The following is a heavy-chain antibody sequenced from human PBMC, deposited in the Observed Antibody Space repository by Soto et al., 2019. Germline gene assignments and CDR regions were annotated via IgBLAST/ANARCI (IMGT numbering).Heavy chain of an antibody. J-gene: IGHJ3*02. V-gene: IGHV1-8*01. Sequence: GASVKVSWKAAGYAFTSYDINWVRQATGQGLEWMGWMNPNSGNTGYAQKFQGRVTMTRNTSISTAYMELSSLRSEDTAVYYCATDLGADAFDIWGQGTMVTVSS. D-gene: IGHD3-3*01. CDR2: MNPNSGNT. CDR3: ATDLGADAFDI. CDR1: GYAFTSYD.